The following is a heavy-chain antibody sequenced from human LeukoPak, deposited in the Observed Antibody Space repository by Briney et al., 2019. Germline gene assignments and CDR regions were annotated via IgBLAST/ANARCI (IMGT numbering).Heavy chain of an antibody. Sequence: PSETLSLTCTVSGGSISSSSYYWGWIRQPPGKGLEWIGSIYYSGSTYYNPSLKSRVTISVDRSKNQFSLKLSSVTAADTAVYYCARGISKEMAFDYWGQGTLVTVSS. CDR2: IYYSGST. CDR1: GGSISSSSYY. CDR3: ARGISKEMAFDY. V-gene: IGHV4-39*07. J-gene: IGHJ4*02. D-gene: IGHD5-24*01.